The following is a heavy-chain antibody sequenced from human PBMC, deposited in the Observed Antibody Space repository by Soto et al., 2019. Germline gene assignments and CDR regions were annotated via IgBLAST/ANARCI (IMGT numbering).Heavy chain of an antibody. Sequence: ASVKVSCKASGYTITNYGISWVRQAPGQGPEWMGWISGYNGNTHYAQKLQGRVTMTTETFTSTAYMELMSLTSDDTATYYCARTTGGFWYYFGMDVWGQGTTVTVSS. CDR2: ISGYNGNT. V-gene: IGHV1-18*01. D-gene: IGHD2-8*02. J-gene: IGHJ6*02. CDR1: GYTITNYG. CDR3: ARTTGGFWYYFGMDV.